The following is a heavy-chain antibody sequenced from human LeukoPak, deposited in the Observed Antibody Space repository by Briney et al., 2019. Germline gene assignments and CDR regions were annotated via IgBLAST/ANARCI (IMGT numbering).Heavy chain of an antibody. CDR1: GGTFSSYA. V-gene: IGHV1-69*06. Sequence: SVKVSCKASGGTFSSYAISWVRQAPGQGLEWMGGIIPIFGTANYAQKFQGRVTITADKSTSTAYMELSSLRSEDTAVYYCARDLVGRAARYYYYMDVWGKGTTVTVSS. CDR2: IIPIFGTA. J-gene: IGHJ6*03. CDR3: ARDLVGRAARYYYYMDV. D-gene: IGHD6-6*01.